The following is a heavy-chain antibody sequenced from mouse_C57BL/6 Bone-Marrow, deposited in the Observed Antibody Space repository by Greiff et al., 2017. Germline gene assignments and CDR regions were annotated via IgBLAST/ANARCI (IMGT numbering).Heavy chain of an antibody. CDR2: IDPSDSYT. D-gene: IGHD4-1*01. V-gene: IGHV1-50*01. CDR3: ARKKNWDDDY. Sequence: QVQLQQPGAELVKPGASVKLFCKASGYTFTSYWMQWVKQRPGQGLEWIGEIDPSDSYTNYNQKFKGKATLTVDTYSSTAYMQLSSLTSEDSAVYYCARKKNWDDDYWGQGTTLTVYS. CDR1: GYTFTSYW. J-gene: IGHJ2*01.